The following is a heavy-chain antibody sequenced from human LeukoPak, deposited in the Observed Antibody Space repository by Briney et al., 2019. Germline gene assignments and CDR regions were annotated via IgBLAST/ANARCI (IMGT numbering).Heavy chain of an antibody. CDR1: GGSISSSSYY. D-gene: IGHD6-13*01. J-gene: IGHJ4*02. V-gene: IGHV4-39*07. Sequence: PSETLSLTCTVSGGSISSSSYYWGWIRQPPGKGLEWIGSIYYSGSTYYNPSLKSRVTISVDTSKNQFSLKLSSVTAADTAVYYCASGELLYLMRQQLANFDYWGQGTLVTVSS. CDR2: IYYSGST. CDR3: ASGELLYLMRQQLANFDY.